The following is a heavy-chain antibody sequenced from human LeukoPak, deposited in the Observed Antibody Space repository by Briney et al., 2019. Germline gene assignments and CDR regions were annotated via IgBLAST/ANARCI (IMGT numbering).Heavy chain of an antibody. CDR1: GGSISSGDYY. J-gene: IGHJ3*02. Sequence: SETLSLTCTVSGGSISSGDYYWSWIRQPPGKGREWIGYVYYSGSTYYNPSLKSRVTISVDTSKNQFSLKLSSVTASDTAVYYCARTRGFGALVAFDIWGQGTMVTVSS. CDR3: ARTRGFGALVAFDI. V-gene: IGHV4-30-4*08. D-gene: IGHD3-10*01. CDR2: VYYSGST.